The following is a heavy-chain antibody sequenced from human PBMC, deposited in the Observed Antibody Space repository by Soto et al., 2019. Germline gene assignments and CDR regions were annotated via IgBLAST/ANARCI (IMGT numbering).Heavy chain of an antibody. D-gene: IGHD7-27*01. J-gene: IGHJ4*02. Sequence: GGSLRLPCAASGFTFSSYGMNWVRQAPGKGLEWVAVISYDENNKYYADSVKGRFTISRDNSKNTLYLQMNSLRAEDTAVYYCAKVLTGDLDYWGQGTLVTVSS. CDR3: AKVLTGDLDY. V-gene: IGHV3-30*18. CDR1: GFTFSSYG. CDR2: ISYDENNK.